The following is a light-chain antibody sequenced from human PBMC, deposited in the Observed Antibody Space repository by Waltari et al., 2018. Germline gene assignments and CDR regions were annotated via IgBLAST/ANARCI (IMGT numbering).Light chain of an antibody. Sequence: DIQMTQSPSSLSASVGDRVTITCRASQSISSYLNWYQQKPGKAPKLLIYAASSLQSGVPSRFSGSGSGTDFTLTISSLQPEDFATYYCQPSHSTPQPSGQGPKVEIK. CDR2: AAS. V-gene: IGKV1-39*01. J-gene: IGKJ1*01. CDR1: QSISSY. CDR3: QPSHSTPQP.